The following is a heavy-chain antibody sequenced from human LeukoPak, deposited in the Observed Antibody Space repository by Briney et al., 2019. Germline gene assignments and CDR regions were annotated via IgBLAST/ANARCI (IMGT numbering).Heavy chain of an antibody. CDR1: GGSISSSSYY. CDR3: ARQYYYGSGSRAIDY. CDR2: IYYSGST. Sequence: SETLSLTCTVSGGSISSSSYYWGWIRQPPGKGLEWIGSIYYSGSTYYNPSLKSRVTISVDTSKNQFSLKLSSVTAADTAVYYCARQYYYGSGSRAIDYWGQGTLVTVSS. V-gene: IGHV4-39*07. D-gene: IGHD3-10*01. J-gene: IGHJ4*02.